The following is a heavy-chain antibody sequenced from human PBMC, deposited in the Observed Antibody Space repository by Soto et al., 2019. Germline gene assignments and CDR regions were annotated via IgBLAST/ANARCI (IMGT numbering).Heavy chain of an antibody. D-gene: IGHD4-17*01. J-gene: IGHJ3*02. Sequence: PSETLSLTCTVSGGSISSYYWSWIRQPPGKGLEWIGYIYYSGSTNYNPSLKSRVTISVDTSKNQFSLKLSSVTAADTAVYYCARSDYGDYLFAFDIWGQGTMDTVSS. V-gene: IGHV4-59*01. CDR3: ARSDYGDYLFAFDI. CDR1: GGSISSYY. CDR2: IYYSGST.